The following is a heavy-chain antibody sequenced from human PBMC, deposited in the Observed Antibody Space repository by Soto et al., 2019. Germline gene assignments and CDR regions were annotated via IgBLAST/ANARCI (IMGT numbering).Heavy chain of an antibody. Sequence: GGSLRLACAPSAFTFSSYSMNWVRQAPGKGLEWVSYIRSSSSTIYYADAVKGRFTISRDNAKNSLYLQMNSLRDEDTAVYYCARDLPASEWCGELRWANYYHYGMDVWGQGTTVTVSS. CDR2: IRSSSSTI. CDR1: AFTFSSYS. D-gene: IGHD3-10*01. CDR3: ARDLPASEWCGELRWANYYHYGMDV. V-gene: IGHV3-48*02. J-gene: IGHJ6*02.